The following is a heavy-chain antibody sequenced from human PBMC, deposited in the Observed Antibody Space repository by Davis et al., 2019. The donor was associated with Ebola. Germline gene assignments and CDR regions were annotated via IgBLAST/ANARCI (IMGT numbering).Heavy chain of an antibody. J-gene: IGHJ6*02. Sequence: AASVKVSCKAVGYTFTSYGISWVRQAPGQGLEWMGWISAYNGNTNYAQKFQGRVTMTTDTSTSTAYMELRSLTSDDTAVYYCARDGRAPRMLYGMDPWGQGTTVNVSS. CDR3: ARDGRAPRMLYGMDP. CDR2: ISAYNGNT. D-gene: IGHD1-1*01. CDR1: GYTFTSYG. V-gene: IGHV1-18*04.